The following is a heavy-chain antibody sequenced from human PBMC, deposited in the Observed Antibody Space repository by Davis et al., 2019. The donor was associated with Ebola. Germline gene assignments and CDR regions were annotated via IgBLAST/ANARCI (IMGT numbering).Heavy chain of an antibody. Sequence: GGSLRLSCAASGFTFSSYGMHWVRQAPGKGLEWVAVIWYDGSNKYYADSVKGRFTISRDNSKNTLYLQMGSLRAEDMAVYYCARVRAVAFFDYWGQGTLVTVSS. CDR3: ARVRAVAFFDY. V-gene: IGHV3-33*01. CDR2: IWYDGSNK. D-gene: IGHD6-19*01. J-gene: IGHJ4*02. CDR1: GFTFSSYG.